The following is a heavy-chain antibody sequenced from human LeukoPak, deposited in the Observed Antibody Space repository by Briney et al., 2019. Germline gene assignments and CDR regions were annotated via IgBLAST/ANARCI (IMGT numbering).Heavy chain of an antibody. CDR1: GGSISSGSYY. J-gene: IGHJ6*02. CDR3: ARVLWDFWSGYSFLYGMDV. V-gene: IGHV4-61*02. CDR2: IYTSGST. Sequence: SETLSLTCTVSGGSISSGSYYCSWIRQPAGKGLEWIGRIYTSGSTNYNPSLKSRVTISVDTSKNQFSLKLSSVTAADTAVYYCARVLWDFWSGYSFLYGMDVWGQGTTVTVSS. D-gene: IGHD3-3*01.